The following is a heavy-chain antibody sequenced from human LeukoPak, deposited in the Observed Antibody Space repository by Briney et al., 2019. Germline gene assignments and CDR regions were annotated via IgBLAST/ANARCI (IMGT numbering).Heavy chain of an antibody. D-gene: IGHD5-18*01. CDR2: ISGSGGST. CDR1: GFTFSSYA. CDR3: AKTITTMVKCYYSMDV. Sequence: GGSLRLSCAASGFTFSSYAMSWVRQAPGKGLEWVSSISGSGGSTYYADSVKGRFTLSRDNSKNTLYLQMNSLRAEDTAVYCGAKTITTMVKCYYSMDVWGKGPRSPSPQ. V-gene: IGHV3-23*01. J-gene: IGHJ6*01.